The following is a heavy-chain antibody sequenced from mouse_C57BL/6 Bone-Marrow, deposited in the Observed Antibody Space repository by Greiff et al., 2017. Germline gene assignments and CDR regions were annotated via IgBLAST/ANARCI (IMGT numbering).Heavy chain of an antibody. CDR3: ARACYSLGWFAY. CDR2: IDPSDSYT. V-gene: IGHV1-69*01. D-gene: IGHD2-12*01. CDR1: GYTFTSYW. Sequence: QVQLQQPGAELVMPGASVKLSCKASGYTFTSYWMHWVKQRPGQGLEWIGEIDPSDSYTNYNQQFKGKSTLTVDKSSSTAYMQLSSLTSEDSAVYYCARACYSLGWFAYWGQGTLVTVSA. J-gene: IGHJ3*01.